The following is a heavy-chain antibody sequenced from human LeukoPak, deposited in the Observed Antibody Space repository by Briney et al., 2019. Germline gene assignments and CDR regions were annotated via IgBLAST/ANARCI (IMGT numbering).Heavy chain of an antibody. J-gene: IGHJ3*02. V-gene: IGHV3-11*01. Sequence: GGSLRLSCAASGFTFSDYCMSWIRQAPGKGLEWVSYISSSGSTIYYADSVKGRFTISRDNAKNSLYLQMNSLRAEDTAAYYCARDDYYYDSSGYPPDAFDIWGQGTMVTVSS. CDR3: ARDDYYYDSSGYPPDAFDI. CDR2: ISSSGSTI. D-gene: IGHD3-22*01. CDR1: GFTFSDYC.